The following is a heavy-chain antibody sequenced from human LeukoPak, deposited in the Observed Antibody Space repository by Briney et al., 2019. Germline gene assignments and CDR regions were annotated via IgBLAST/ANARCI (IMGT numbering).Heavy chain of an antibody. CDR1: GFTFSSYA. CDR3: ARVRGVLRYFDWSDAFDI. D-gene: IGHD3-9*01. V-gene: IGHV3-30*04. CDR2: ISYVGRNK. Sequence: PGGSLRLSCVASGFTFSSYAMYSVRQAPGKGVEWVAVISYVGRNKYFADSVKGRFTISRDNSKNTLYLQMNNLTAEDTAVYYCARVRGVLRYFDWSDAFDIWGQGTMVTVSS. J-gene: IGHJ3*02.